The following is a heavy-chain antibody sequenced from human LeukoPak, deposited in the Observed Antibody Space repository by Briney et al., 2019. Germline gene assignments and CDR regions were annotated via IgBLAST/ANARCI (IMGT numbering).Heavy chain of an antibody. CDR1: GGSISSYY. CDR2: IYYSGST. Sequence: SETLSLTCTVSGGSISSYYWSWIRQPPGKGLEWIGYIYYSGSTNYNPTLKSRVTISVDTSKNQFSLKLSSVTAADTAVYYCARHVVYYGSGTYYFDYWGQGTLVTVSS. D-gene: IGHD3-10*01. J-gene: IGHJ4*02. CDR3: ARHVVYYGSGTYYFDY. V-gene: IGHV4-59*08.